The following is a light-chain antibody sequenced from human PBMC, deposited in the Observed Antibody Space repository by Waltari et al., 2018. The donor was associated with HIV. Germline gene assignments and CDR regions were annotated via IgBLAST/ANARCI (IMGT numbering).Light chain of an antibody. J-gene: IGLJ3*02. Sequence: QSVLTQPPSVSGAPGQRVTISCTGRSSNIGAGYDVHWYQQLPGTAPKLLIFGNNKRPSGVPDRFSGSKSGTSASLAITGLQAEDEADYYGQSYDSSLSGWVFGGGTKLTVL. CDR3: QSYDSSLSGWV. V-gene: IGLV1-40*01. CDR1: SSNIGAGYD. CDR2: GNN.